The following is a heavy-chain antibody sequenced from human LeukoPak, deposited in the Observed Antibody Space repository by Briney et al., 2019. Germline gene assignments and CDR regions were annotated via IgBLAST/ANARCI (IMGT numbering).Heavy chain of an antibody. V-gene: IGHV3-23*01. CDR3: ARDGHSYGYYYYYMDV. Sequence: PGGSLRLSCAASGFTFSNYGMNWVRQAPGKGLEWVSGITGSGGTTDYADSVKGRFTISRDNSKNTLYLQMNSLRAEDTAVYYCARDGHSYGYYYYYMDVWGKGTTVTVSS. CDR2: ITGSGGTT. D-gene: IGHD5-18*01. CDR1: GFTFSNYG. J-gene: IGHJ6*03.